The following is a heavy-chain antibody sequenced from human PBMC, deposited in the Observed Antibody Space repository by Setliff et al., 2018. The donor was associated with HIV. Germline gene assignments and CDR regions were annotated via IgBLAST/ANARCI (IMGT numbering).Heavy chain of an antibody. CDR1: EFTFSSYA. D-gene: IGHD1-26*01. CDR2: MPDDGSKE. J-gene: IGHJ4*02. CDR3: ARLAHPRYSGNYYGTSAGTFDY. V-gene: IGHV3-30*07. Sequence: PGGSLRLSCAASEFTFSSYAMHWVRQAPGKGLEWVAVMPDDGSKEYYTDSVRGRFTISRDNSKNTLYLQMNSLRADDTAVYFCARLAHPRYSGNYYGTSAGTFDYWGQGTLVTVSS.